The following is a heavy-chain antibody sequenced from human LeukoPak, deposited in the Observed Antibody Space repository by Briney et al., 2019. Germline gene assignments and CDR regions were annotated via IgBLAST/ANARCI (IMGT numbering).Heavy chain of an antibody. Sequence: SETLSLTCSVSGYSISSAYYWGWIRQPPGKGLEWIGSIYHSGTTHHNPFLKSRVTISLDTSKNQFSLNLRSVTAADTAVYYCAKPTARLGWFDPWGQGTLVTVSS. D-gene: IGHD6-6*01. V-gene: IGHV4-38-2*02. CDR1: GYSISSAYY. CDR3: AKPTARLGWFDP. J-gene: IGHJ5*02. CDR2: IYHSGTT.